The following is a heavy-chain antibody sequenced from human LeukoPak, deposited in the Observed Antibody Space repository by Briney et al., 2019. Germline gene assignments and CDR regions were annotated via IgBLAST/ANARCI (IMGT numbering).Heavy chain of an antibody. J-gene: IGHJ6*03. CDR2: ISSSGSTI. CDR1: GFTFSSYS. Sequence: GGSLRLSCAASGFTFSSYSMNWVRQAPGKGLEWVSYISSSGSTIYYADSVEGRFTISRDNAKNSLYLQMNSLRAEDTAVYYCARPPLFSGYYYYYMDVWGKGTTVTVSS. CDR3: ARPPLFSGYYYYYMDV. V-gene: IGHV3-48*04.